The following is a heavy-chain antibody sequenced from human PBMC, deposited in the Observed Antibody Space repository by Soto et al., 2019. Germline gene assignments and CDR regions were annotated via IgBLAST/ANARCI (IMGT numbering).Heavy chain of an antibody. Sequence: QMHLQESGPRLVEPSGTLSLTCSVSGGSMAAHDWWTWVRHTPEKGLEWIGEISPGGIAAYNPSHNSRVTISIDRPQSQFSLTLNSLAAADTAMYYCAKNADCRGGAKCFVGWFDPWGQGIRVTVSS. V-gene: IGHV4-4*02. J-gene: IGHJ5*02. CDR1: GGSMAAHDW. CDR2: ISPGGIA. CDR3: AKNADCRGGAKCFVGWFDP. D-gene: IGHD2-15*01.